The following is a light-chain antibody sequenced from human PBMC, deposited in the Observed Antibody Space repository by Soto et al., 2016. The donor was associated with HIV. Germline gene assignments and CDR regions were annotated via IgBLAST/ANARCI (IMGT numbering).Light chain of an antibody. J-gene: IGLJ1*01. CDR1: KLGDKY. CDR3: QAWDSNTAV. Sequence: SYELTQPPSVSVSPGQTASIPCSGDKLGDKYACWYQHKPGQSPVLVIFQDNRRPSGIPERFSGANSGNTATRFLPSAGPSPMDEADYFCQAWDSNTAVFGTGTKVTVL. V-gene: IGLV3-1*01. CDR2: QDN.